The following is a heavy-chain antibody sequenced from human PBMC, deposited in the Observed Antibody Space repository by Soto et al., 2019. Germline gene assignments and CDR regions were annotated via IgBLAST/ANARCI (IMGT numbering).Heavy chain of an antibody. J-gene: IGHJ6*03. Sequence: ASVKVSCNASGYTFTSYYMHLVRQAPGQGLEWMGIINPSGGSTSYAQKFQGRVTMTRDTSTSTVYMELSSLRSEDTAVYYCARDFVPAAQDYYMDVWGKGTTVTVSS. CDR2: INPSGGST. CDR3: ARDFVPAAQDYYMDV. CDR1: GYTFTSYY. V-gene: IGHV1-46*03. D-gene: IGHD2-2*01.